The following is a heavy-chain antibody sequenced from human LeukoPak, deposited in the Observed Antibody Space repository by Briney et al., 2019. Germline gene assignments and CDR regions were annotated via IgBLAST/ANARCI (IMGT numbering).Heavy chain of an antibody. V-gene: IGHV6-1*01. CDR3: ARDPGAGDFDY. J-gene: IGHJ4*02. CDR2: AYYRSKWYY. CDR1: GDSVSTNNAA. D-gene: IGHD6-19*01. Sequence: SQTLSLTCAISGDSVSTNNAAWHWLRQSPSRGIEWLGRAYYRSKWYYDYAVSVKSRITINPDTSKNHFSLQLNSVTPEDTAVYYCARDPGAGDFDYWARGTLVTVSS.